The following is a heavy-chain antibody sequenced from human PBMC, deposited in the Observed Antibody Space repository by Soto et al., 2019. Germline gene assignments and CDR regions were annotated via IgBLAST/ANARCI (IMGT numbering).Heavy chain of an antibody. CDR1: GFTFSTYT. J-gene: IGHJ4*02. D-gene: IGHD2-2*01. Sequence: EVQLLESGGGLVQPGGSLRLSCVASGFTFSTYTMSWVRQAPGKGLEWVSVISGSGGSPSYADSVQGRFSISRDNTKNPLYLQMNSLRGEDTAMYYCAKARCSTTNCYVPDYWGQGTLVTVSS. V-gene: IGHV3-23*01. CDR2: ISGSGGSP. CDR3: AKARCSTTNCYVPDY.